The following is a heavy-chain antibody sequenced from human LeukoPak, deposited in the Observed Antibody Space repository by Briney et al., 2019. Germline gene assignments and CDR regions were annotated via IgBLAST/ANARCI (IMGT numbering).Heavy chain of an antibody. CDR3: AKDHYYGSSHFDY. CDR1: GFTVSSNQ. V-gene: IGHV3-66*01. Sequence: GGSLRLSCAASGFTVSSNQMSWVRQAPGKGLEWVSVIYSGGNTNSADSVKGRFTISRDNSKNTLYLQMNSLRAEDTAVYYCAKDHYYGSSHFDYWGQGTLVTVSS. J-gene: IGHJ4*02. D-gene: IGHD3-10*01. CDR2: IYSGGNT.